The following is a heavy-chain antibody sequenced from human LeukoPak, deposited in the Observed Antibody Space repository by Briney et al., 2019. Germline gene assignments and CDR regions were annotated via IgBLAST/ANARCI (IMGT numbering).Heavy chain of an antibody. CDR1: GFTFSSYG. CDR2: IWYDGSNK. D-gene: IGHD3-10*01. Sequence: GGSLRLSCAASGFTFSSYGVHWVRQAPGKGLEWVAAIWYDGSNKYYTESLKGRFTISRDSSKNMLYLQMNSLRAEDTAVYYCAKDGSFGGSGSQVAFDIWGQGTMVTVSS. V-gene: IGHV3-33*06. J-gene: IGHJ3*02. CDR3: AKDGSFGGSGSQVAFDI.